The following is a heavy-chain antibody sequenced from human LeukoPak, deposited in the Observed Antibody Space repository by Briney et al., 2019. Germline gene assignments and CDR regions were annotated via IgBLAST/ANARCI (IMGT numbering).Heavy chain of an antibody. D-gene: IGHD1-14*01. CDR2: VMPIFATT. V-gene: IGHV1-69*19. CDR1: GGTFNHYA. CDR3: TRSYRVFNWFDP. J-gene: IGHJ5*02. Sequence: SRKVSCKASGGTFNHYAISSVPQAPGHQREWMGGVMPIFATTNYTQNWQSRVTFPSNESTNTTNMALSGVRCAHPAGSYSTRSYRVFNWFDPWGQGTLVTVSS.